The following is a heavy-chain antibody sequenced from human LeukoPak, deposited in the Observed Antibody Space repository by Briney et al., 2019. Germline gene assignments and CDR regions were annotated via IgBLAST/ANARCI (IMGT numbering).Heavy chain of an antibody. Sequence: ASVKVSCKASGGTFSSYAISWVRQAPGQGLEWMGGIIPIFGTANYAQKFQGRVTITADNSTSTAYMELSSLRSEDTAVYYCARVKLGYYYDSSGYSGGGIDYWGQGTLVTVSS. CDR2: IIPIFGTA. V-gene: IGHV1-69*06. D-gene: IGHD3-22*01. J-gene: IGHJ4*02. CDR1: GGTFSSYA. CDR3: ARVKLGYYYDSSGYSGGGIDY.